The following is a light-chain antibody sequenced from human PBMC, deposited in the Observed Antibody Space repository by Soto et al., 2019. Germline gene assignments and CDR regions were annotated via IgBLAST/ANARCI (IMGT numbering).Light chain of an antibody. Sequence: QSALTQPPSVSGAPGQRVTISCTGSSSNIGAGYDVHWYQQLPGTAPKLLIYGNSNRPSGDPDRFSGSKSGTSASLAITGLQAEDEADYYCQSYDSSLSGSCVFGTGTKVTVL. V-gene: IGLV1-40*01. CDR1: SSNIGAGYD. CDR3: QSYDSSLSGSCV. J-gene: IGLJ1*01. CDR2: GNS.